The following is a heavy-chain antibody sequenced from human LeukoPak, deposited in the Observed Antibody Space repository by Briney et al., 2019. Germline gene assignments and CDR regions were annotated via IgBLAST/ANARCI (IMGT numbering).Heavy chain of an antibody. CDR3: ARARASGRSGFDY. J-gene: IGHJ4*02. CDR1: GLTVSSYS. D-gene: IGHD2-15*01. V-gene: IGHV3-48*02. Sequence: GGSLRLSCAASGLTVSSYSMNWVRQAPGKGLEWVSYISSSSSTIYYADSVKGRFTISRDNAKNSLYLQMNSLRDEDTAVYYCARARASGRSGFDYWGQGTLVTVSP. CDR2: ISSSSSTI.